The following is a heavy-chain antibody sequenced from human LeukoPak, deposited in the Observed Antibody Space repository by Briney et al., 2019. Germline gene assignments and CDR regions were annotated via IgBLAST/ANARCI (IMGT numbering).Heavy chain of an antibody. CDR2: IKQDGGEK. D-gene: IGHD3-22*01. V-gene: IGHV3-7*01. CDR3: ARERLSSGYYSDAFDI. CDR1: GFTFSSYA. J-gene: IGHJ3*02. Sequence: RTGGSLRLSCAASGFTFSSYAMSWVRQAPGKGLEWVANIKQDGGEKYYVDSVKGRFTISRDNAKNSLYLQMNSLRAEDTAVYYCARERLSSGYYSDAFDIWGQGTMVTVSS.